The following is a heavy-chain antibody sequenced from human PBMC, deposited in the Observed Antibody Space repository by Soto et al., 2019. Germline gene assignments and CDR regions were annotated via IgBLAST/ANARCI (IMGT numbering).Heavy chain of an antibody. D-gene: IGHD5-12*01. CDR3: ARDRGYR. V-gene: IGHV3-66*01. Sequence: EVQLVESGGGLVQPGGSLRLSCAASGFSVGDNYMKWVRQAPGKGLEWVSLIYSGGSTFHADSVKGRFTISRDNSKNTLFLQMNNLRVDDTAVYYCARDRGYRWGQGTMVTVSA. CDR1: GFSVGDNY. CDR2: IYSGGST. J-gene: IGHJ3*01.